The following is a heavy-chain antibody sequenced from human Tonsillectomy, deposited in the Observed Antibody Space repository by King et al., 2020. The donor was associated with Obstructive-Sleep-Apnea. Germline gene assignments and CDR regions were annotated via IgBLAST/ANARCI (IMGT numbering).Heavy chain of an antibody. CDR3: ARREDYYDSSGYKGGGDY. D-gene: IGHD3-22*01. V-gene: IGHV5-51*01. J-gene: IGHJ4*02. CDR2: IYPGDSDT. Sequence: VQLVESGAEVKKPGESLKISCKGSGYRFTSYWIGWVRQMPGKGLGWMGIIYPGDSDTRYSPSFQGQVTISADKSISTAYLQWSSLKASDTAMYYCARREDYYDSSGYKGGGDYWGQGTLVTVSS. CDR1: GYRFTSYW.